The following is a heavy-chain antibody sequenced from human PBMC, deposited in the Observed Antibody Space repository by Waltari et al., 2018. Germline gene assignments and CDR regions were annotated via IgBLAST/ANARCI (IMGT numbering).Heavy chain of an antibody. CDR1: GFTVSRFG. CDR2: IWHDGSNE. V-gene: IGHV3-33*01. J-gene: IGHJ4*02. D-gene: IGHD2-15*01. CDR3: ASQSTTLFDY. Sequence: QVQLVESGGGVVQPGRSRRLPCAAPGFTVSRFGMHWVRQAPGKGLEWVAVIWHDGSNEYYVDSVKGRFTISRDNSKNTLYLQMNSLRAEDSAVYYCASQSTTLFDYWGQGTLVTVSS.